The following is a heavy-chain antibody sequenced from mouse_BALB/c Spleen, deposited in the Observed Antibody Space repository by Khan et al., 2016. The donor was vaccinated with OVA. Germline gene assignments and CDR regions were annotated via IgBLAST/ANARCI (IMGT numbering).Heavy chain of an antibody. CDR1: GYTFISYW. J-gene: IGHJ3*01. D-gene: IGHD2-3*01. V-gene: IGHV1-7*01. CDR2: ITPSTGYT. Sequence: VQLQESGAELAKPGASVKMSCKASGYTFISYWMHWVKQRLGQGLEWIGYITPSTGYTEYNQKFKDKATLTSDKSSSTASMQLSSLTSEDSAVYYCARASFDGYPPFAYWGQGTLVTVSA. CDR3: ARASFDGYPPFAY.